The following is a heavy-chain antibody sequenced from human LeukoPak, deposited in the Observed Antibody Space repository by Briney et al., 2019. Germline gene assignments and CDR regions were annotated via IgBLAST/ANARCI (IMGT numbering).Heavy chain of an antibody. J-gene: IGHJ3*02. CDR2: IYSTGST. CDR3: ARHLGAQSLIAFDI. V-gene: IGHV4-4*07. D-gene: IGHD3-16*01. Sequence: SETLSLTCTVSGGSINRYYWSWIRQPAGKGLEWIGRIYSTGSTNYNPSLKSRVTMSVDTSKNHFSLTLNSVTAADTAVYYCARHLGAQSLIAFDIWGQGTMVTVSS. CDR1: GGSINRYY.